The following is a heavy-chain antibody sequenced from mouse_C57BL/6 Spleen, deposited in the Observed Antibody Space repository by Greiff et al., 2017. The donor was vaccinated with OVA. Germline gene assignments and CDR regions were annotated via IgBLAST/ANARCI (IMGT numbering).Heavy chain of an antibody. CDR1: GYTFTSYW. CDR2: IDPSDSYT. Sequence: QVQLQQPGAELVMPGASVKLSCKASGYTFTSYWMHWVKQRPGQGLEWIGEIDPSDSYTNYNQKFKGKSTLTVDKSSSTAYMQLSSLTSEDSAVYYCARCPDYPYYFDDWGQGTTLTVSS. D-gene: IGHD2-4*01. CDR3: ARCPDYPYYFDD. J-gene: IGHJ2*01. V-gene: IGHV1-69*01.